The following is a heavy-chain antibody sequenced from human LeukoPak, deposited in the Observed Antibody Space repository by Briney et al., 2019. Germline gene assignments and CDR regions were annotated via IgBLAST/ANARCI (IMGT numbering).Heavy chain of an antibody. Sequence: GGPLRLSCAASGFTFSSYSVNWVRQAPGKGLEWVSSISSSSSYIYYADSVKGRFTISRDNAKNSLYLQMNSLRAEDTAVYYCARDGIVVVPAAIGYYYYGMDVWGQGTTVTVSS. CDR1: GFTFSSYS. D-gene: IGHD2-2*01. CDR2: ISSSSSYI. CDR3: ARDGIVVVPAAIGYYYYGMDV. J-gene: IGHJ6*02. V-gene: IGHV3-21*01.